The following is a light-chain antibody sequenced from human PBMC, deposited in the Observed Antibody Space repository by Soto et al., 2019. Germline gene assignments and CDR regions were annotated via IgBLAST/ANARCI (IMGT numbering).Light chain of an antibody. CDR1: SSNIGAGYD. Sequence: QSVLTQLPSVSGAPGQRVTISCTGSSSNIGAGYDVHWYQQLPGTAPKLLIYANNNRPSGVPVRFSGSKSGTSASLAITGLQAEDEADYYCQSYDSRLTVVFGGGTKVTVL. V-gene: IGLV1-40*01. CDR3: QSYDSRLTVV. CDR2: ANN. J-gene: IGLJ2*01.